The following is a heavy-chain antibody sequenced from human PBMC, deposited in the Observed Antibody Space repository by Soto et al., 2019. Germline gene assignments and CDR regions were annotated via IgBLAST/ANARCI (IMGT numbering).Heavy chain of an antibody. CDR1: GGTFSSYA. J-gene: IGHJ6*02. D-gene: IGHD2-21*01. CDR2: IIPIFGTA. V-gene: IGHV1-69*12. Sequence: QVPLVQSGAEVKKPGSSVKVSCKASGGTFSSYAISWVRQAPGQGLEWMGGIIPIFGTANYAQKFQGRVTITADESTSTAYMELSSLRSEDTAVYYCARDGNHGGEYYYYGMDVWGQGTTVTVSS. CDR3: ARDGNHGGEYYYYGMDV.